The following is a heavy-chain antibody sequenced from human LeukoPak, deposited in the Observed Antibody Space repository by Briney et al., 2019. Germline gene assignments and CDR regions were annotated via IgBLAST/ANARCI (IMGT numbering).Heavy chain of an antibody. Sequence: GGSLRLSCAASGFTFSTFWMSWVRQAPGKGLEWVANIKEDGSEKYYVDSMKGRFAVSRDNAKNSLYLQMDSLRAEDTAVYYCARGGTFVSDYWGQGTLVTVSS. D-gene: IGHD1-1*01. CDR3: ARGGTFVSDY. J-gene: IGHJ4*02. CDR2: IKEDGSEK. V-gene: IGHV3-7*01. CDR1: GFTFSTFW.